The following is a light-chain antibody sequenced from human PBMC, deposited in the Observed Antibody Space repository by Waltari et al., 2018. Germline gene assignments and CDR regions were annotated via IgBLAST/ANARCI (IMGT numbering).Light chain of an antibody. CDR1: NSNTEISN. CDR3: SSGDASLSGVV. V-gene: IGLV1-47*01. J-gene: IGLJ2*01. Sequence: QFLLTQPTSASGTPGQRVTMSCSGSNSNTEISNVYWYQQLPGTAPKLLLYKNVLRHSGVRDRISGSKSGTAASRGIMGLRSEDEADYYCSSGDASLSGVVLRGGTKRTVL. CDR2: KNV.